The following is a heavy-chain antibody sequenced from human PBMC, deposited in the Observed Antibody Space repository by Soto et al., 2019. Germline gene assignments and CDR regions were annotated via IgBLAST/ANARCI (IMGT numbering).Heavy chain of an antibody. CDR2: IYYSGST. D-gene: IGHD2-2*01. CDR3: ASLKKLFGYCSSTSCFNWFDH. CDR1: GGSISSSSYY. Sequence: PSETLSLTCTVSGGSISSSSYYWGWIRQPPXKGLEWIGSIYYSGSTYYDPSLKSRVTISVDTSKNQFSLKLSSVTAADTAVYYCASLKKLFGYCSSTSCFNWFDHWGQGTLVTVSS. V-gene: IGHV4-39*01. J-gene: IGHJ5*02.